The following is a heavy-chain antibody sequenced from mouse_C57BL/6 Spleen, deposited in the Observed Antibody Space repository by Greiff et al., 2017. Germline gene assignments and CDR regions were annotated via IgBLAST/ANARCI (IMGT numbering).Heavy chain of an antibody. Sequence: VHVKQSGAELVRPGASVKLSCTASGFNIKDAYMHWVKQRPEQGLEWIGWIDPENGDTEYASKFQGKATITADTSSNTAYLQLSSLTSEGTAVYYCTTYGKRDFDYWGQGTTLTVSS. J-gene: IGHJ2*01. CDR2: IDPENGDT. CDR3: TTYGKRDFDY. D-gene: IGHD1-1*01. V-gene: IGHV14-4*01. CDR1: GFNIKDAY.